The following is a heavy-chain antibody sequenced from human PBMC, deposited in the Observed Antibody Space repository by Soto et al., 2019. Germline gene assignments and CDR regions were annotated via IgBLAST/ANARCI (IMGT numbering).Heavy chain of an antibody. J-gene: IGHJ6*02. Sequence: GGSLRLSCAASGFTFSSYAMSWVRQAPGKGLEWVSAISGSGASTYYADSVKGRFTISRDNSKNTLYLQMNSLRAGDTAVYFCARYSTSSGSYYYYAMDVWGQGNTVTVSS. V-gene: IGHV3-23*01. CDR1: GFTFSSYA. D-gene: IGHD6-6*01. CDR2: ISGSGAST. CDR3: ARYSTSSGSYYYYAMDV.